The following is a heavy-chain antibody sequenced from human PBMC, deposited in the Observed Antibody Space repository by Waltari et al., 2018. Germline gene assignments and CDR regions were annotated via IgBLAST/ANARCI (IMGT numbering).Heavy chain of an antibody. J-gene: IGHJ3*02. D-gene: IGHD6-6*01. CDR2: IIPIFGTA. Sequence: QVQLVQSGAAVKKPGSSVKVSCKASGGTFSSYAISWVRQAPGQGLEWMGRIIPIFGTANYAQKFQGRVTITADKSTSTAYMELSSLRSEDTAVYYCARDKRQKYSSSSDAFDIWGQGTMVTVSS. CDR3: ARDKRQKYSSSSDAFDI. V-gene: IGHV1-69*08. CDR1: GGTFSSYA.